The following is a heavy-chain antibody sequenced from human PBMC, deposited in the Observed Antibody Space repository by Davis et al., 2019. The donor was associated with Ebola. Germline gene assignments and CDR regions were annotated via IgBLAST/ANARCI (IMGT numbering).Heavy chain of an antibody. J-gene: IGHJ3*01. CDR1: GFSFNSYG. V-gene: IGHV3-33*01. CDR2: IWYDGSRE. CDR3: ARDPAIGQPLSTFDV. D-gene: IGHD1-14*01. Sequence: GASLKISCAASGFSFNSYGMHWVRQAPGKGLEWLAVIWYDGSREYIADSMKGRFSISRDNSRNTLFLQVSSLRVEDTAVYYCARDPAIGQPLSTFDVWGQGTTVTVAS.